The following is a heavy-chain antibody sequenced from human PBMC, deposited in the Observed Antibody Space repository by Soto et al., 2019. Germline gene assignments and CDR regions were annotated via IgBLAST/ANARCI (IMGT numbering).Heavy chain of an antibody. J-gene: IGHJ3*02. CDR1: GGTFSSYT. D-gene: IGHD6-13*01. Sequence: QVQLVQSGAEVKKPGSSVKVSCKASGGTFSSYTISWVRQAPGQGLEWMGRIIPFLSIANYAQKFQGRVTITADKSTSTAYMELSSLRSQDTAVYYCARGIAAADDCDDPFDIWGQGTMRTVSS. CDR3: ARGIAAADDCDDPFDI. CDR2: IIPFLSIA. V-gene: IGHV1-69*02.